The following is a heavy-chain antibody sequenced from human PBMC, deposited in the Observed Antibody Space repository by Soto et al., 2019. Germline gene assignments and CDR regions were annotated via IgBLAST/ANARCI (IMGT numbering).Heavy chain of an antibody. Sequence: QVQLVESGGGVVQPGRSLRLSCAASGFTFSSYAMHWVRQAPGKGLEWVAVISYDGSNKYYPDSVKGRFTISRDNSKNTLYLQMNSLSAEDTAVYYCANSVDYCGQGTLVTVSS. D-gene: IGHD4-4*01. CDR1: GFTFSSYA. CDR3: ANSVDY. CDR2: ISYDGSNK. J-gene: IGHJ4*02. V-gene: IGHV3-30-3*01.